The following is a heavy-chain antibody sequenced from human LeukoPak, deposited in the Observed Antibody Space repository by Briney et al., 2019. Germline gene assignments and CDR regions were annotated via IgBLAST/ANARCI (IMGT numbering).Heavy chain of an antibody. CDR2: IKQDGSEK. CDR3: ARAITIFGVVIDYFDY. J-gene: IGHJ4*02. D-gene: IGHD3-3*01. Sequence: PGGSLRLSCAASGFTFSSYWMSWVRQAPGKGLEWLANIKQDGSEKYYVDSVKGRFTISRDNAKNSLYLQMNSLRAEDTAVYYCARAITIFGVVIDYFDYLGQGTPVTVSS. CDR1: GFTFSSYW. V-gene: IGHV3-7*01.